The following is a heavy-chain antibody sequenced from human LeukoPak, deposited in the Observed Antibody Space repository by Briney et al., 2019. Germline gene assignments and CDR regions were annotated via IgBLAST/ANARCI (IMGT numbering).Heavy chain of an antibody. CDR2: IYHSGSS. Sequence: SETLSLTCAVSGYSIYSNFYWGWIRQPPGKGLEWFGSIYHSGSSYYNASPKSRVTISMDKSNNQFSLKLTSVPAADTAIYYCARHDSSGSSGTYYSVDYWGQGTLVTVSS. CDR3: ARHDSSGSSGTYYSVDY. J-gene: IGHJ4*02. D-gene: IGHD3-10*01. CDR1: GYSIYSNFY. V-gene: IGHV4-38-2*01.